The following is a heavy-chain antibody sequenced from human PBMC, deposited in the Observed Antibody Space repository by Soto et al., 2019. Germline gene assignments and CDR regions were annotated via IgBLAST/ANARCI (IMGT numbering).Heavy chain of an antibody. CDR3: ARAGEMAIPRDY. D-gene: IGHD2-21*01. V-gene: IGHV3-7*05. Sequence: EVQLVESGGGLVQPGGSLRLSCAASGFTFNKYWMSWVRQLPGKGLEWVANIKHDGSEQYYVDSVKGRFTISRDNAKNSLYLQMSSLRADDTAVYYCARAGEMAIPRDYWGQGTLVTVSS. CDR2: IKHDGSEQ. CDR1: GFTFNKYW. J-gene: IGHJ4*02.